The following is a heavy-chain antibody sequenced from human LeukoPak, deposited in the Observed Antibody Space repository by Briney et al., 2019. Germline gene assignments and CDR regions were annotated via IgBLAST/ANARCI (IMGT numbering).Heavy chain of an antibody. Sequence: SETLSLTCTVSGGSISSYYWSWIRQPPGKGLEWIGYIYYSGSTNYNPSLKSRVTISVDTSKNQFSLKLSSVTAADTAVYYCARDGGHDYAAFDIWGQGTMVTVSS. CDR3: ARDGGHDYAAFDI. D-gene: IGHD5-12*01. CDR2: IYYSGST. CDR1: GGSISSYY. V-gene: IGHV4-59*01. J-gene: IGHJ3*02.